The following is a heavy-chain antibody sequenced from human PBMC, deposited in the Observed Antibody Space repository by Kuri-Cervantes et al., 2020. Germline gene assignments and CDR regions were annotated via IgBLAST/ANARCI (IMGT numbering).Heavy chain of an antibody. V-gene: IGHV5-51*01. D-gene: IGHD2-2*01. J-gene: IGHJ6*04. CDR2: IYPGDSDT. CDR3: ARGYCTSTTCYELDV. CDR1: GYSFTSYW. Sequence: GESLKISCKGSGYSFTSYWIGWVRQMPGKGLEWMGIIYPGDSDTRYSPSFQGQVTISADKSISTAYLQWSSLKASDTAMYYCARGYCTSTTCYELDVWGKGTTVTVSS.